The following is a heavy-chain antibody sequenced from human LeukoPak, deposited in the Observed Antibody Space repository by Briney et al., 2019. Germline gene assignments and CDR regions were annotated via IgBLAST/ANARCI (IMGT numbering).Heavy chain of an antibody. CDR2: IYYRGST. Sequence: SETLPLTCSVSGGSISGSSYYWGWIRQPPGKGLEWIGNIYYRGSTYYNPSLKSRVIMSIDTSKNQLSLKVNSVTATDTAVYYCAKTVWSRLAAGLDSWGQGTLVTVSS. V-gene: IGHV4-39*01. CDR3: AKTVWSRLAAGLDS. CDR1: GGSISGSSYY. J-gene: IGHJ4*02. D-gene: IGHD2-21*02.